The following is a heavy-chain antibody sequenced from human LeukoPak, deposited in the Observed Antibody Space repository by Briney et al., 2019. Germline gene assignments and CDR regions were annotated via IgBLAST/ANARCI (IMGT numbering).Heavy chain of an antibody. CDR2: ISYDGSNK. CDR3: AKGFTSTDI. CDR1: RFTFSTYG. Sequence: GGSLRLSCAASRFTFSTYGMHWVRQAPGKGLEWVAVISYDGSNKYYADSVKGRFTISRDNSKNTLYLQMNSLRVEDTAVYYCAKGFTSTDIWGQGTLVTVSS. J-gene: IGHJ3*02. V-gene: IGHV3-30*18. D-gene: IGHD2-2*01.